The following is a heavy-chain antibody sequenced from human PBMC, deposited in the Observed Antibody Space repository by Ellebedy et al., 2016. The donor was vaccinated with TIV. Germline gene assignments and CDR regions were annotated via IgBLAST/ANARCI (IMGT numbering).Heavy chain of an antibody. CDR2: IIPILGIA. Sequence: AASVKVSCKASGGTFSSYAISWVRQAPGQGLEWMGRIIPILGIANYAQKFQGSVTITADKSTSTAYMELSSLRSEDTAVYYCAREAEWLVRRWFDPWGQGTLVTVSS. J-gene: IGHJ5*02. V-gene: IGHV1-69*04. CDR1: GGTFSSYA. CDR3: AREAEWLVRRWFDP. D-gene: IGHD6-19*01.